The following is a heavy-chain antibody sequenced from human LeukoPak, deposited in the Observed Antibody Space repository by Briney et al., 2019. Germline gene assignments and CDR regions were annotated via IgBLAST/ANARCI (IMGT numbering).Heavy chain of an antibody. CDR1: GGSISSYY. CDR2: IYYSGST. J-gene: IGHJ4*02. CDR3: ARRGNTRASSDFDY. Sequence: PSETLSLTCTVSGGSISSYYWSWIRQPPGKALEWIGYIYYSGSTNYNPSLKSRVTISVDTSKNQFSLKLSSVTAADTAVYYCARRGNTRASSDFDYWGQGTLVTVSS. V-gene: IGHV4-59*08. D-gene: IGHD6-6*01.